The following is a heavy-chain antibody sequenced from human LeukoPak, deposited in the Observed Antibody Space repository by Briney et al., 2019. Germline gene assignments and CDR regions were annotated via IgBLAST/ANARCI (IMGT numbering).Heavy chain of an antibody. Sequence: ASVKVSCKASGGTFSSYAINWVRQAPGQGLECMGGIIPIFGTANYAQKFQDRVTITADESTSTAYMELSSLRSEETAIYYCASRLYCSNTRCRNFPFAYWGQGTLVTVSS. D-gene: IGHD2-2*01. CDR3: ASRLYCSNTRCRNFPFAY. CDR1: GGTFSSYA. V-gene: IGHV1-69*13. J-gene: IGHJ4*02. CDR2: IIPIFGTA.